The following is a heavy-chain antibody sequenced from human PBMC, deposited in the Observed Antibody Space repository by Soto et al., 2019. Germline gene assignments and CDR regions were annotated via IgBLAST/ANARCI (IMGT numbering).Heavy chain of an antibody. CDR2: ISAYNGNT. CDR3: ATWSGYYIRDAFDI. CDR1: GYTFTSYG. Sequence: ASVKVSCKASGYTFTSYGISWVRQAPGQGLEWMGWISAYNGNTNYAQKLQGRVTMTTDTSTSTAYMELRSLRSDDTAVYYCATWSGYYIRDAFDIWGQGTMVTVSS. V-gene: IGHV1-18*01. D-gene: IGHD3-3*01. J-gene: IGHJ3*02.